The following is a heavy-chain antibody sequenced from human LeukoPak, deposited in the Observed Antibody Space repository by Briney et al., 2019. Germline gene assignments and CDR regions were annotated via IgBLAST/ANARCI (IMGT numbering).Heavy chain of an antibody. V-gene: IGHV3-23*01. J-gene: IGHJ5*02. D-gene: IGHD6-19*01. CDR1: GFTFNTHA. CDR2: IPGSGDST. CDR3: ARDGGYSSGWRGDWFDP. Sequence: GGSLRLSCAASGFTFNTHAMTWVRQAPGKGLEWVSGIPGSGDSTYYADSVKGRFTISRDNAKNSLYLQMNSLRAEDTAVYYCARDGGYSSGWRGDWFDPWGQGTLVTVSS.